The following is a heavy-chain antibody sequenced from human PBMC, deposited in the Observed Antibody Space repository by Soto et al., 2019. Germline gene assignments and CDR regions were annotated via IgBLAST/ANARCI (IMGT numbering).Heavy chain of an antibody. CDR2: IIPVFGSA. CDR3: ARQPYCTTTKCHMGWFDP. CDR1: GVIITSYA. Sequence: SVKVSCKASGVIITSYAVNWVRQAPGDGLEWMGSIIPVFGSANYAQKFQGRVTITADKSTSTAYMELSSLRSEDTAVYYCARQPYCTTTKCHMGWFDPWGQGTLVTVSS. V-gene: IGHV1-69*06. J-gene: IGHJ5*02. D-gene: IGHD2-8*01.